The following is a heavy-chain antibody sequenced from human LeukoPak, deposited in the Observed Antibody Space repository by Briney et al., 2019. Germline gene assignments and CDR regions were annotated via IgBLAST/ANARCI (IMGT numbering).Heavy chain of an antibody. J-gene: IGHJ6*03. CDR2: IIPIFGTA. CDR3: ARPSKGVVPAANPYYYYMDV. Sequence: ASVKVSCKASGGTFSSYAISWVRQAPGQGLEWMGGIIPIFGTANYAQKFQGRVTITTDESTSTAYMELSSLRSEDTAVYYCARPSKGVVPAANPYYYYMDVWGKGTTVTVSS. CDR1: GGTFSSYA. D-gene: IGHD2-2*01. V-gene: IGHV1-69*05.